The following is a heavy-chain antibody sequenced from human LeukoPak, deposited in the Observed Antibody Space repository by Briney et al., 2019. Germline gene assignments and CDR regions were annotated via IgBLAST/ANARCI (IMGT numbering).Heavy chain of an antibody. CDR3: ARVRGKVDP. CDR1: RFTLSDYY. CDR2: ISSSGNTI. V-gene: IGHV3-11*01. Sequence: GGSLRLSCAASRFTLSDYYMTWIRQAPGKGLEWISYISSSGNTISYADSVKGRFTISRDNAKNSLSLQMNSLRVEDTAVYYCARVRGKVDPWGQGSLVTVSS. J-gene: IGHJ5*02.